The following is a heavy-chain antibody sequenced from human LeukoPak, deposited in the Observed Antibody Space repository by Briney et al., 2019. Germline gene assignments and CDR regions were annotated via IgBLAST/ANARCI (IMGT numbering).Heavy chain of an antibody. D-gene: IGHD3-22*01. CDR2: ISSSSSYI. V-gene: IGHV3-21*04. J-gene: IGHJ3*02. CDR3: AKDHDSSGYYFDAFDI. Sequence: PGGSLRLSCAASGFTFSSYSMNWVRQAPGKGLEWVSSISSSSSYIYYADSVKGRFTISRDNAKNSLYLQMNSLRAEDTAVYYCAKDHDSSGYYFDAFDIWGQGTLVSVSS. CDR1: GFTFSSYS.